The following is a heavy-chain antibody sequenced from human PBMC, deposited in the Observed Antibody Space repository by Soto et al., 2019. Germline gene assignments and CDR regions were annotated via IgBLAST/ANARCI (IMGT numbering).Heavy chain of an antibody. D-gene: IGHD2-2*02. V-gene: IGHV1-69*01. CDR3: ARDIRPYCSSTSCYTFDY. CDR1: GGTFSSYA. J-gene: IGHJ4*02. Sequence: QVQLVQSGAEVKKPGSSVKVSCKASGGTFSSYAISWLRQAPGQGLEWMGGIIPIFGTANYAQKFQGRVTITADEYTSSAYVELSSLGSEDMDVYYCARDIRPYCSSTSCYTFDYWGQGTLVTVSS. CDR2: IIPIFGTA.